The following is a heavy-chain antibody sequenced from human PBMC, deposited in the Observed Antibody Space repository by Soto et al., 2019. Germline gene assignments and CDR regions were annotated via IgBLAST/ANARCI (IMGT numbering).Heavy chain of an antibody. CDR1: GDSVSSNSAA. V-gene: IGHV6-1*01. CDR2: TYYRSKWNY. D-gene: IGHD6-19*01. CDR3: KRALGGSGPDS. J-gene: IGHJ4*02. Sequence: SQTLSLTCAISGDSVSSNSAAWYWFRQSPSRGLEWLGRTYYRSKWNYDYAVFVKSRITISPDTSKNHFSLQLNSVTPDDTAIYYCKRALGGSGPDSWGQETQVTVSS.